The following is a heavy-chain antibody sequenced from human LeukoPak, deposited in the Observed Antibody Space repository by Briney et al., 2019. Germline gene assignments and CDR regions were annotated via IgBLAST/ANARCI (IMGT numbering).Heavy chain of an antibody. CDR3: AKDAQIIAVADIFDY. V-gene: IGHV3-74*01. CDR1: GFSFSVYW. CDR2: IKTDGSIT. Sequence: GGSLRLSCAASGFSFSVYWMHWVRQAPGKGPVWVSRIKTDGSITDYADSVKGRFTISRDNSKNTLYLQMNSLRAEDTAVYYCAKDAQIIAVADIFDYWGQGTLVTVSS. J-gene: IGHJ4*02. D-gene: IGHD6-19*01.